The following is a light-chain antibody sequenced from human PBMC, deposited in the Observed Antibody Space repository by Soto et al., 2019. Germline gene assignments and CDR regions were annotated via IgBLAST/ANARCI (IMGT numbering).Light chain of an antibody. J-gene: IGKJ1*01. Sequence: EIVLTHSPATLSLSPGERATLSCRAIQSVSSSYLSWYQQKPGQTPRLLIYGVSRRATGIPDRFSGSGSGTDFTLTISRLEPEDFAVYYCQNYGSSWLKFGQGTKVDIK. CDR2: GVS. V-gene: IGKV3-20*01. CDR1: QSVSSSY. CDR3: QNYGSSWLK.